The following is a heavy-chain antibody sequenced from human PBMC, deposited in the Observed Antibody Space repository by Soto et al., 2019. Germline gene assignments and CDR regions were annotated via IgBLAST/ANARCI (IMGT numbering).Heavy chain of an antibody. CDR1: GVTFSSYA. Sequence: EAQLLESGGGLVQPGGSLRLSCAASGVTFSSYAMSWVRQVPGKGLEWVSSISSSGGSTYYADSVKGRFTISIDNSKNTLYFQMNSLRAEDTAMYYCEKRDAYNASYYYYGLDVWGQGTTVTVSS. CDR3: EKRDAYNASYYYYGLDV. CDR2: ISSSGGST. J-gene: IGHJ6*02. D-gene: IGHD1-20*01. V-gene: IGHV3-23*01.